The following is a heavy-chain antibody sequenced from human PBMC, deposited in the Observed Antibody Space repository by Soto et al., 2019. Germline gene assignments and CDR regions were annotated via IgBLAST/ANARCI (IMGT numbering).Heavy chain of an antibody. CDR3: ARAPLYQLLSRVYYGMDV. J-gene: IGHJ6*02. D-gene: IGHD2-2*01. Sequence: PSETLSLTCAVSGGSISSSNWWSWVRQPPGKGLEWIGEIYHSGSTNYNPSLKSRVTISVDKSKNQFSLKLSSVTAADTAVYYCARAPLYQLLSRVYYGMDVWGQGTTVTVSS. CDR2: IYHSGST. V-gene: IGHV4-4*02. CDR1: GGSISSSNW.